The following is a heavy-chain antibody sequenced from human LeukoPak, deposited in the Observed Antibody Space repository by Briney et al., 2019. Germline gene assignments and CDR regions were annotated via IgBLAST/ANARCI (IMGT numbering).Heavy chain of an antibody. J-gene: IGHJ4*02. V-gene: IGHV3-23*01. CDR1: AFTFTSYV. CDR2: ISGSGDST. CDR3: AKDHGAASGDFDY. Sequence: PGGSLRLSCAASAFTFTSYVMSWVRQAPGKGLEWVSTISGSGDSTYYADSVKGRFTISRDNSKNTVYLQMNSLTAEDTAVYYCAKDHGAASGDFDYWGQGTLVTVSS. D-gene: IGHD6-13*01.